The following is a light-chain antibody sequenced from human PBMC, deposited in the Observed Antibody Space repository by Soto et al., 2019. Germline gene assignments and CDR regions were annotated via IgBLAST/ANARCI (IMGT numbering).Light chain of an antibody. CDR1: QSVSSN. CDR2: GAS. J-gene: IGKJ1*01. V-gene: IGKV3-20*01. CDR3: QQYGSSPSWT. Sequence: EIVLTQSPGTLSLSPGERATLSCRASQSVSSNLAWYQQKPVQSPRLLIYGASSRATGIPDRFSGSGSGTDFTLTIRRLEPADFAVYYCQQYGSSPSWTFGQGTTGDIK.